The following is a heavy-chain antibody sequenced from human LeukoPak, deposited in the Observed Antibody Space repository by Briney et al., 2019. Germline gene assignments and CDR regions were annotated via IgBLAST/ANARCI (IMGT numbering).Heavy chain of an antibody. CDR2: IYYSGST. CDR3: ARDDHFSGQANDAFDV. J-gene: IGHJ3*01. V-gene: IGHV4-39*07. Sequence: SETLSLTCTVSGGSISSSSYYWGWIRQPPGTGLEWIGSIYYSGSTYYNPSLKSRVTISVDTSKNQFSLKLSSVTAADTAVYYCARDDHFSGQANDAFDVWGQGTMVTVSS. D-gene: IGHD3-3*02. CDR1: GGSISSSSYY.